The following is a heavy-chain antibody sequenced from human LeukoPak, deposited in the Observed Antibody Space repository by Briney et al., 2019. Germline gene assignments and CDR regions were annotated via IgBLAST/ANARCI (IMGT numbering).Heavy chain of an antibody. CDR2: IYPGDSDT. D-gene: IGHD5-18*01. Sequence: GESLEISLRGSGYRFTSYWIGLVRPMPGKGLEGMGIIYPGDSDTRYSTSFQGQVTISADKSIGTAYLEWSSLKAPDTAMYYCARPRGTAMAAGAVWGQGTLVTVSS. CDR1: GYRFTSYW. V-gene: IGHV5-51*01. J-gene: IGHJ4*02. CDR3: ARPRGTAMAAGAV.